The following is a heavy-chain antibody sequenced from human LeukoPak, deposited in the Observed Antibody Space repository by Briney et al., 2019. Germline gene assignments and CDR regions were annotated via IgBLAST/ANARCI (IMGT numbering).Heavy chain of an antibody. Sequence: GGSLRLSCAASGFTFNNFGMHWVRQAPGKGLEWVTFIGYEGVHKYYADSVKGRFTISKDNSKATLYLQTNSLRPEDTAVYYCAKDLHGGYSSDYWGQGTLVTVFS. V-gene: IGHV3-30*02. D-gene: IGHD4-23*01. CDR2: IGYEGVHK. CDR1: GFTFNNFG. CDR3: AKDLHGGYSSDY. J-gene: IGHJ4*02.